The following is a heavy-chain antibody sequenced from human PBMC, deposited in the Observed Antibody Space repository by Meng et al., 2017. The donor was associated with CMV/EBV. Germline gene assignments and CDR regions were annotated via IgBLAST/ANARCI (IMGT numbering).Heavy chain of an antibody. CDR1: GFTFSNAW. CDR3: ARRRGRHSGGGSYYFDY. Sequence: ETLSLTCAASGFTFSNAWMSWVRQAPGKGLEWVSSISSSSSYIYYADSVKGRFTISRDNAKNSLYLQMNSLRAEDTAVYYCARRRGRHSGGGSYYFDYWGQGTLVTVSS. J-gene: IGHJ4*02. V-gene: IGHV3-21*01. CDR2: ISSSSSYI. D-gene: IGHD4-23*01.